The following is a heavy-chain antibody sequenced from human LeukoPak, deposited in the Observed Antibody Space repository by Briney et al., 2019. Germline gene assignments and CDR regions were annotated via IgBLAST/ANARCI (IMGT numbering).Heavy chain of an antibody. CDR3: ARALGYCSRTSCSFDL. V-gene: IGHV5-51*04. CDR1: GYSFTSYW. Sequence: GESLKISCKGSGYSFTSYWIGWVRQMPGKGLEWMGIIYPGDSDTRYSPSFQGQVTISADKPITTAYLQWSSLKASDTAIYYCARALGYCSRTSCSFDLWGQGTLVTVSS. CDR2: IYPGDSDT. D-gene: IGHD2-2*01. J-gene: IGHJ4*02.